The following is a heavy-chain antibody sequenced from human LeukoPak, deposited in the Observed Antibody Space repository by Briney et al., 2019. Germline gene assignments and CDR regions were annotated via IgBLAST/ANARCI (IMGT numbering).Heavy chain of an antibody. J-gene: IGHJ5*02. CDR3: ARHEGSGLQTGWFDP. V-gene: IGHV5-51*01. D-gene: IGHD5-24*01. CDR2: IYPGDSDT. CDR1: GYSFTSYW. Sequence: GESLKISCRGSGYSFTSYWIGWVRQMPGKGLEWMGIIYPGDSDTRYSPSSQGQVTISADKSISTAYLQWSSLKASDTAMYYCARHEGSGLQTGWFDPWGQGTLVTVSS.